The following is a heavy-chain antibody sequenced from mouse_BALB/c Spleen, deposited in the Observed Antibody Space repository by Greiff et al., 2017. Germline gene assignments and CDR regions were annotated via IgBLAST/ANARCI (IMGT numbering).Heavy chain of an antibody. V-gene: IGHV1-4*01. CDR3: ARKGLRGNFDY. D-gene: IGHD2-2*01. J-gene: IGHJ2*01. CDR2: INPSSGYT. CDR1: GYTFTSYT. Sequence: QVQLKQSGAELARPGASVKMSCKASGYTFTSYTMHWVKQRPGQGLEWIGYINPSSGYTNYNQKFKDKATLTADKSSSTAYMQLSSLTSEDSAVYYCARKGLRGNFDYWGQGTTLTVSS.